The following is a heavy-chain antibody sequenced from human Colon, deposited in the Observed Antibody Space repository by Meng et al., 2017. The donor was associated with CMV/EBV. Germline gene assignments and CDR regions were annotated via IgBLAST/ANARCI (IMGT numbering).Heavy chain of an antibody. V-gene: IGHV4-39*07. CDR3: AREGYPGGSEFGP. Sequence: SETLSLTCTVSGFSFSTSTYYWAWIRQPPGRGLEWIGSIYFRGATYYTPSLRSRVAMSLDTSKSQFSLNLTSVTAADTAMYYCAREGYPGGSEFGPWGQGTLVTVSS. D-gene: IGHD2-15*01. J-gene: IGHJ5*01. CDR2: IYFRGAT. CDR1: GFSFSTSTYY.